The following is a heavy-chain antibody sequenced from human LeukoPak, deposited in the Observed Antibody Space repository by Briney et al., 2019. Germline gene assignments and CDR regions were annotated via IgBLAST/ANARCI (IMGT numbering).Heavy chain of an antibody. J-gene: IGHJ3*02. CDR1: GGSFSGYY. V-gene: IGHV4-34*01. CDR2: INHSGST. CDR3: ARGRCSGGSCYTRRAFDI. D-gene: IGHD2-15*01. Sequence: SETLSLTCAGYGGSFSGYYWSWIRQPPGKGLEWIGEINHSGSTNYNPSLKSRVTISVDTSKNQFSLKLSSVTAADTAVYYCARGRCSGGSCYTRRAFDIWGQXTMVTVSS.